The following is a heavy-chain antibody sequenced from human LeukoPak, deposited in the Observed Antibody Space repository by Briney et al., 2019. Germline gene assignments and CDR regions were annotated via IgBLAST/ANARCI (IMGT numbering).Heavy chain of an antibody. CDR1: GLTFSNFW. CDR2: IKEDGSEK. J-gene: IGHJ4*02. D-gene: IGHD3-16*01. V-gene: IGHV3-7*01. Sequence: TGGSLRVSCAVSGLTFSNFWMSWVRQAPGKGLEWVANIKEDGSEKYFVDSVKGRFTISRDNAKNSLFLQMNSLRVEDTGVYYCARGKFDYDYWGQGTLVTVSS. CDR3: ARGKFDYDY.